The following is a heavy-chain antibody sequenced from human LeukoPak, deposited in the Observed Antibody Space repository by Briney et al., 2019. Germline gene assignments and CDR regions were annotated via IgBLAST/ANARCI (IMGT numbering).Heavy chain of an antibody. J-gene: IGHJ2*01. CDR2: IIPIFGTA. Sequence: ASVKVSCKASGGTFSSYAISWVRQAPGQGLEWMGGIIPIFGTANYAQKFQGRVTITADKSTSTAYMELSSLRSEDTAVYYCARTVGAADWYFDLWGRGTLVTVSS. V-gene: IGHV1-69*06. CDR1: GGTFSSYA. CDR3: ARTVGAADWYFDL. D-gene: IGHD2-15*01.